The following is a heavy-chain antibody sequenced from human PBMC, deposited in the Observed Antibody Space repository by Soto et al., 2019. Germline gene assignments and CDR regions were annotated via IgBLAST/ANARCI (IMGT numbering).Heavy chain of an antibody. Sequence: QVQLVQSGAEVKKPGSSVKVSCRASGGTLNKHAITWVRRAPGQGLEWLGGIIPMFGIPNYPQKFQGRVTITADASTNTSHMELIGLTSDDTAVYYCARGGTSGWLKGAYDVWSQGTMVTVSS. V-gene: IGHV1-69*01. J-gene: IGHJ3*01. D-gene: IGHD6-19*01. CDR3: ARGGTSGWLKGAYDV. CDR1: GGTLNKHA. CDR2: IIPMFGIP.